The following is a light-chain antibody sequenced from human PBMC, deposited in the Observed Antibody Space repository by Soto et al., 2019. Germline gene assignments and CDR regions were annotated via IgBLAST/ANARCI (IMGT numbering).Light chain of an antibody. CDR1: QSVSSY. CDR3: QQRSNWPLT. Sequence: EIVLTQSPASLSLSPGERATVYCRASQSVSSYLAWYQQKPGQAPRLLIYDASNRATGIPARFSGSGSGTDFTLTISSLEPEDFAVYYCQQRSNWPLTCGGGTKVDIK. CDR2: DAS. J-gene: IGKJ4*01. V-gene: IGKV3-11*01.